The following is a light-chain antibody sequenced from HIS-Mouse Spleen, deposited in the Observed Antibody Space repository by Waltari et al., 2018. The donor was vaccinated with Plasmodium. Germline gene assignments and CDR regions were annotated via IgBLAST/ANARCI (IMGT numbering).Light chain of an antibody. J-gene: IGKJ4*01. Sequence: EIVMTQSPATLSVSPGERATLSCRASQSVSSNLARYQQKPGQAPRLRIYGASTRATGIPARFSGSGSGTEFTLTISSMQSEDFAVYYCQQYNNWLITFGGGTKVEIK. CDR3: QQYNNWLIT. CDR1: QSVSSN. CDR2: GAS. V-gene: IGKV3-15*01.